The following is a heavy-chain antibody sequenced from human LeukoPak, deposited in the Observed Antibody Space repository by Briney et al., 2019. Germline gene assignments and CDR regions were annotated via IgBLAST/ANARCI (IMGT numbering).Heavy chain of an antibody. D-gene: IGHD5-24*01. V-gene: IGHV1-69*13. CDR3: ARDRATLYYFDY. J-gene: IGHJ4*02. CDR1: GGTFSSYA. CDR2: IIPIFGTA. Sequence: SVKVSCKASGGTFSSYAISWVRQAPGQGLEWMGGIIPIFGTANYAQKFQGRVTITADESTSTAYLELSSLRSEDTAVYYCARDRATLYYFDYWGQGTLVTVSS.